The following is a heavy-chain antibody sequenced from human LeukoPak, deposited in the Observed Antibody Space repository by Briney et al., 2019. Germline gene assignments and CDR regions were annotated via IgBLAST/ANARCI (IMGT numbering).Heavy chain of an antibody. J-gene: IGHJ6*02. Sequence: PGGSLRLSCAASGFTFSSYWMSWVRQAPGKGLEWVANIKQDGSEKYYVDSVKGRFTISRDNAKNSLYLQMNSLRAEDTAVYYCARVIVGSSSWTFYYYYYGMDVWGQGTTVTVSS. V-gene: IGHV3-7*01. D-gene: IGHD6-13*01. CDR3: ARVIVGSSSWTFYYYYYGMDV. CDR2: IKQDGSEK. CDR1: GFTFSSYW.